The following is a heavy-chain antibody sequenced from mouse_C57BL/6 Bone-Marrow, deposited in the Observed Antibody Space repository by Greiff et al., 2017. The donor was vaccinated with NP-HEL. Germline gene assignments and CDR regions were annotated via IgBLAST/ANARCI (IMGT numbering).Heavy chain of an antibody. CDR2: INYDGSST. Sequence: EVMLVESEGGLVQPGSSMKLSCTASGFTFSDYYMAWVRQVPEKGLEWVANINYDGSSTYYLDSLKSRFIISRDNAKNILYLQMSSLKSEDTATYYCARDDYGSSYDNWYFDVWGTGTTVTVSS. D-gene: IGHD1-1*01. CDR1: GFTFSDYY. CDR3: ARDDYGSSYDNWYFDV. J-gene: IGHJ1*03. V-gene: IGHV5-16*01.